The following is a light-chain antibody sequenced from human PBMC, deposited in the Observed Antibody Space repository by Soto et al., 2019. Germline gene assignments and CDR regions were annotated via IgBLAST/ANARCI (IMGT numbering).Light chain of an antibody. Sequence: QSALTQPASVSGSPGQSITISCTGTSSDIGGHNYVSWYQQHPGRAPKLLIYDVSNRPSGVSNRFSASKSGNTASLTISGLQAEDEADYYCSSFTSSGTYVFGAGTQLTVL. J-gene: IGLJ1*01. CDR2: DVS. V-gene: IGLV2-14*01. CDR3: SSFTSSGTYV. CDR1: SSDIGGHNY.